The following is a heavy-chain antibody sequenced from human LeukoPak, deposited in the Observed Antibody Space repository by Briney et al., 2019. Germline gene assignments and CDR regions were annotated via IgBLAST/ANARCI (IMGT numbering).Heavy chain of an antibody. D-gene: IGHD1-26*01. CDR3: ARQGELAIDY. Sequence: SETLSLTCSVSGGSITNYYWSWIRQSPGKGLVWIGFIYNTGRTNYNPSLQSRVTISIDTSKNQFSLKLSSVTAADTAVYYCARQGELAIDYWGQGTLVTVSS. J-gene: IGHJ4*02. CDR2: IYNTGRT. CDR1: GGSITNYY. V-gene: IGHV4-59*08.